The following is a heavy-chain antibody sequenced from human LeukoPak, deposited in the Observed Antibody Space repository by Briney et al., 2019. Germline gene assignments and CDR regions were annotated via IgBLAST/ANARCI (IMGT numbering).Heavy chain of an antibody. CDR2: IYYSGST. CDR1: GGSISSYY. V-gene: IGHV4-59*01. D-gene: IGHD3-10*01. CDR3: ARYPPPITMVRGVTLFDI. J-gene: IGHJ3*02. Sequence: SETLSLTCTVSGGSISSYYWSWIRQPPGKGLEWIGYIYYSGSTNYNPSLKSRVTISVDTSKNQFSLKLSSVTAADTAVYYCARYPPPITMVRGVTLFDIWGQGTMVTVSS.